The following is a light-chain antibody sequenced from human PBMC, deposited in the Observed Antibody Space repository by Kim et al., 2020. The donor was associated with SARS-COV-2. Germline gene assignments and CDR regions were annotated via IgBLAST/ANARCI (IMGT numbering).Light chain of an antibody. Sequence: GTVTLTRGSTTGAVTSRHYPYWLQQKPGQAPRTLIYDISTKHSWTPARFSGSLLGGKAALTLSGAQPEDEAEYYCLLSYSDARPVEFGGGTQLTV. CDR1: TGAVTSRHY. J-gene: IGLJ2*01. CDR2: DIS. V-gene: IGLV7-46*01. CDR3: LLSYSDARPVE.